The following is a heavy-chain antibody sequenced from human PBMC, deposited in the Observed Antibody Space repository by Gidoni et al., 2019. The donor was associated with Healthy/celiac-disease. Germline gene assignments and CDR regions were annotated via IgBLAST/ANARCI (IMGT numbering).Heavy chain of an antibody. CDR3: ARAFKATSFGVALNNWFDP. V-gene: IGHV1-69*01. CDR1: GGTFSSYA. Sequence: QVQLVQSGAEVKKPGSSVKVSCKASGGTFSSYAISWVRQAPGQGLEWMGGIIPIFGTANYAQKFQGRVTITADESTSTAYMELSSLRSEDTAVYYCARAFKATSFGVALNNWFDPWGQGTLVTVSS. J-gene: IGHJ5*02. CDR2: IIPIFGTA. D-gene: IGHD3-3*01.